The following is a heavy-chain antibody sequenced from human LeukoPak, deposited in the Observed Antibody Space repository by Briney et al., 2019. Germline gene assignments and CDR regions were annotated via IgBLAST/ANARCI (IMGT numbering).Heavy chain of an antibody. D-gene: IGHD3-3*01. V-gene: IGHV4-39*01. CDR3: ARQDVLRLKNYYYYMDV. J-gene: IGHJ6*03. Sequence: PGGSLRLSCAASGFTFSSYSMNWVRQPPGKGLEWIGSIYYSGSTYYNPSLKSRVTISVDTSKNQFSLKLSSVTAADTAVYYCARQDVLRLKNYYYYMDVWGKGTTVTVSS. CDR1: GFTFSSYSMN. CDR2: IYYSGST.